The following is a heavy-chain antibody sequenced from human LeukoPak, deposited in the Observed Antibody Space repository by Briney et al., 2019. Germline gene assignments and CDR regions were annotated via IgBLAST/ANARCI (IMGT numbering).Heavy chain of an antibody. V-gene: IGHV3-48*03. Sequence: PGGSLRLSCAASGFTFSSYEMNWVCQAPGKGLEWVSYISSSGSTIYYADSVKGRFTISRDNAKNSLYLQMNSLRAEDTAVYYCARGLFKGSASQRHIWGQGTLITVSS. CDR3: ARGLFKGSASQRHI. CDR2: ISSSGSTI. D-gene: IGHD3-22*01. CDR1: GFTFSSYE. J-gene: IGHJ4*02.